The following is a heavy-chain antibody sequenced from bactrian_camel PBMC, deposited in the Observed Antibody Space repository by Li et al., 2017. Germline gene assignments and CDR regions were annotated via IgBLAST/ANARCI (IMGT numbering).Heavy chain of an antibody. D-gene: IGHD1*01. Sequence: VQLVESGGGSAQAGGSLRLSCVVAEFSKNTKCMGWFRQAPGKDLKDREGVAAADLGGGRENYADSVKGRFAVSQDSAGNTVTVYLRMNSLNPEDTAMYFCAARWGIDCPPEKERYTYWAQGTQVTVS. CDR2: ADLGGGRE. J-gene: IGHJ4*01. CDR1: EFSKNTKC. V-gene: IGHV3S40*01. CDR3: AARWGIDCPPEKERYTY.